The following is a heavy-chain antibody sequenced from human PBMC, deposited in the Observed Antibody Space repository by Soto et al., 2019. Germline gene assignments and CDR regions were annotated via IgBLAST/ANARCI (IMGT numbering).Heavy chain of an antibody. CDR1: GFTFSDYY. CDR3: ARVTHSSSWYYSGNYPEYYFDY. CDR2: ISSSGSTI. D-gene: IGHD6-13*01. V-gene: IGHV3-11*01. Sequence: QVQLVESGGGLVKPGGSLRLYCAASGFTFSDYYMSWIRQAPGKGLEWVSYISSSGSTIYYADSVKGRFTISRDNAKNSLYLQMNSLRAEDTAVYYCARVTHSSSWYYSGNYPEYYFDYWGQGALVTVSS. J-gene: IGHJ4*02.